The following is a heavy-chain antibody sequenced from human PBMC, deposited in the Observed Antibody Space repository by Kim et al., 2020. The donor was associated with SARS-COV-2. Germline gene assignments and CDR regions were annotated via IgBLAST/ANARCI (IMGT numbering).Heavy chain of an antibody. D-gene: IGHD7-27*01. V-gene: IGHV5-51*01. CDR1: GYHFASNW. CDR3: TKITYPWGMDV. CDR2: IWPGDSEV. J-gene: IGHJ6*02. Sequence: GESLKISCQASGYHFASNWIGWVRRTPDKGLEWMGIIWPGDSEVTYSPSFQGQVTISADMSISTAYLQFNSLRASDTAIYFCTKITYPWGMDVWGQGTSVTVS.